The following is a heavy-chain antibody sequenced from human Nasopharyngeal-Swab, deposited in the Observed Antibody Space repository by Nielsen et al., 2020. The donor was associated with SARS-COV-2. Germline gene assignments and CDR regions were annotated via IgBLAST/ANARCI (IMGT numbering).Heavy chain of an antibody. V-gene: IGHV4-59*01. D-gene: IGHD6-19*01. CDR1: GGSIKSYY. J-gene: IGHJ4*02. CDR3: ARDSSGWHY. Sequence: SETLSLTCTVSGGSIKSYYWSWVRQPPGKGLEWIGNFFYSGTPNYNPSLKSRVTISVDAPRNQFSLRLNSVTSADTAMYYCARDSSGWHYWGQETLVTVSS. CDR2: FFYSGTP.